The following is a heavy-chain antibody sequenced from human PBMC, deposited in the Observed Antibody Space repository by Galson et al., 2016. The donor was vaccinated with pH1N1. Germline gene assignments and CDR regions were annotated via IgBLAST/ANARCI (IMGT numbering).Heavy chain of an antibody. Sequence: LSLTCTVSGGSISSGGHYWNWIRQHPVKGLEWIGSIYYSGITYYKPSVTSRVTISVDTSKNQFSLTLNSVPAADTAVYYCARDPRPSVVANNEWAFDIWGQGTTVTVS. J-gene: IGHJ3*02. V-gene: IGHV4-31*03. CDR3: ARDPRPSVVANNEWAFDI. D-gene: IGHD2-21*01. CDR2: IYYSGIT. CDR1: GGSISSGGHY.